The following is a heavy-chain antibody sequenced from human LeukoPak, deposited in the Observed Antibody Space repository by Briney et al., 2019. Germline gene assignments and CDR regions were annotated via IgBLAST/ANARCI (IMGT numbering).Heavy chain of an antibody. CDR2: IYYSGST. CDR1: GGSISSYY. CDR3: AISRDGYNLGY. J-gene: IGHJ4*02. V-gene: IGHV4-59*01. D-gene: IGHD5-24*01. Sequence: PSEPLSLTCTVSGGSISSYYWSWIRQPPGKGLEWIGYIYYSGSTNYNPSLKSRVTISVDTSKNQFSLKLSSVTAADTAVYYCAISRDGYNLGYWGQGTLVTVSS.